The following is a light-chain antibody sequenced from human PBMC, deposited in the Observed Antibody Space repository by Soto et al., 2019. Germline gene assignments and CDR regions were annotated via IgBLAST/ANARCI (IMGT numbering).Light chain of an antibody. J-gene: IGLJ2*01. Sequence: QSVLTQPASVSGSPGQSITISCTGTSSDVGAYDWVSWYQHHPGKAPKLIIHEVINRPSGISFRFSGSKSGNTASLTISGLQAEDEADYYSSSYTSSSTVLFGGGTKLTVL. CDR1: SSDVGAYDW. CDR2: EVI. V-gene: IGLV2-14*01. CDR3: SSYTSSSTVL.